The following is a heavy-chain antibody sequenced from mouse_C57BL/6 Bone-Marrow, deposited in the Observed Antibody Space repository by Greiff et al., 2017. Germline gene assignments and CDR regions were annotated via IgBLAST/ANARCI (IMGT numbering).Heavy chain of an antibody. D-gene: IGHD2-4*01. CDR1: GYTFTDYY. Sequence: VQLQQSGPVLVKPGASVKMSCKASGYTFTDYYMNWVKQSHGKSLEWIGVINPYNGGTSYNQQFKGKATLTVDKSSSTAYMELNSLTSEDSAVYYCARYDYARYWGQGTTLTVSS. J-gene: IGHJ2*01. V-gene: IGHV1-19*01. CDR3: ARYDYARY. CDR2: INPYNGGT.